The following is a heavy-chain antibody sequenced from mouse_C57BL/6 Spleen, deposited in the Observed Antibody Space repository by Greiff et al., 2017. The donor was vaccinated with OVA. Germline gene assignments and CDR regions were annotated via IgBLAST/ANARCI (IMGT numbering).Heavy chain of an antibody. CDR1: GYTFTSYW. CDR2: IDPSDSET. CDR3: ARGIYYDSSWFAY. V-gene: IGHV1-52*01. Sequence: VQLQQPGAELVRPGSSVKLSCKASGYTFTSYWMHWVKQRPIQGLEWIGNIDPSDSETHYNQKFKDKATLTVDKSSSTAYMQLSSLTSEASAVYYCARGIYYDSSWFAYWGQGTLVTVSA. J-gene: IGHJ3*01. D-gene: IGHD2-4*01.